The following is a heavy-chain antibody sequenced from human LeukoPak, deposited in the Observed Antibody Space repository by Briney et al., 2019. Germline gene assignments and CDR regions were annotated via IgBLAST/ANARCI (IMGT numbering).Heavy chain of an antibody. D-gene: IGHD2-15*01. J-gene: IGHJ4*02. Sequence: SVKVSCKASGGTFSSYAISWVRQAPGQGLEWMGRIIPIFGTANYAQKFQGRVTITTDESTSTAYMELSSLRSEDTAVYYCARRIHYCSGGSCYPPTIKKPVPFDYWGQGTLVTVSS. V-gene: IGHV1-69*05. CDR3: ARRIHYCSGGSCYPPTIKKPVPFDY. CDR2: IIPIFGTA. CDR1: GGTFSSYA.